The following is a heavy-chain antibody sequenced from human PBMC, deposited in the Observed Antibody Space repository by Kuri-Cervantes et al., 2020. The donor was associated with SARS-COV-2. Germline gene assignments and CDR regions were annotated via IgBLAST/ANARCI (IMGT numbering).Heavy chain of an antibody. V-gene: IGHV3-23*01. D-gene: IGHD3-10*01. CDR1: GFTFSSYA. CDR3: AKGVVGVGYSVPLQGSGEPYGMDV. CDR2: ISGSGGST. Sequence: GESLKISCAASGFTFSSYAMSWVRQAPGKGLEWVSAISGSGGSTYYADSVRGRFTISRDNSKNTLYLQMNSLRAEDTAVYYCAKGVVGVGYSVPLQGSGEPYGMDVWGQGTTVPSP. J-gene: IGHJ6*02.